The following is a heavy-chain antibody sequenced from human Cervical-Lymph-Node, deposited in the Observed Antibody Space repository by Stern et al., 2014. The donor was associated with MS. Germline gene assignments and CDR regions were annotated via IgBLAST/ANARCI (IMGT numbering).Heavy chain of an antibody. CDR1: GFTFSTDG. CDR2: ISHDGSKK. D-gene: IGHD6-19*01. V-gene: IGHV3-30*18. Sequence: VPLVESGGGVVQPGRSLRLSCAGSGFTFSTDGMHWVRQAPGKGLEWVALISHDGSKKYYVDAVKGRFTISRDNSKNTMYVHMNSLRDEDTAVYYCAKDRGSGWSLDYWGQGTLVIVSS. CDR3: AKDRGSGWSLDY. J-gene: IGHJ4*02.